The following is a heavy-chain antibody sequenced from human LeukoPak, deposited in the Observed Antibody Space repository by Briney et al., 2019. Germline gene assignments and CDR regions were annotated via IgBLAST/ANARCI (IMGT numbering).Heavy chain of an antibody. D-gene: IGHD4-23*01. J-gene: IGHJ4*02. CDR3: ARGKMTTVVTFDY. V-gene: IGHV1-2*02. CDR1: GYTFTGYY. CDR2: INPNSGGT. Sequence: ASVKVSCKASGYTFTGYYMHWVRQAPGQGLEWMGLINPNSGGTNYAQKFQGRVTMTRDTSISTAYMELSRLRSDDTAVYYCARGKMTTVVTFDYWGQGTLVTVSS.